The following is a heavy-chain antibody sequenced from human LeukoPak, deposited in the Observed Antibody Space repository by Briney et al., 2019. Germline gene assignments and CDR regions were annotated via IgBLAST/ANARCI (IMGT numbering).Heavy chain of an antibody. J-gene: IGHJ4*02. Sequence: GGSLRLSCPGSGFTFSSAWMTWVRQIPGKGLEWVGHIKSRTDGGTTDYAAPVKGRFTISRDDSKNTVYFQMNSLKAEDSAVYFCATEFYSNGYNFWGQGTLVIVSS. V-gene: IGHV3-15*01. CDR1: GFTFSSAW. D-gene: IGHD5-24*01. CDR2: IKSRTDGGTT. CDR3: ATEFYSNGYNF.